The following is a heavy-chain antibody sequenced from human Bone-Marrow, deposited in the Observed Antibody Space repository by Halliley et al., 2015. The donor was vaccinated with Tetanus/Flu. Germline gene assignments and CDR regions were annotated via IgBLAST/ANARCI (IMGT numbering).Heavy chain of an antibody. D-gene: IGHD1-1*01. CDR3: ARDPTGTFDY. CDR2: IIPIFGTS. CDR1: GDNFSSHS. J-gene: IGHJ4*02. Sequence: QLVQSGAEVKKPGSSVRVSCKASGDNFSSHSITWVRQAPGQGLEWMGGIIPIFGTSNYAQTFQGRLTITADESTSTAYMDLRSLRSEDTAVYYCARDPTGTFDYWGQGTLVTVSS. V-gene: IGHV1-69*01.